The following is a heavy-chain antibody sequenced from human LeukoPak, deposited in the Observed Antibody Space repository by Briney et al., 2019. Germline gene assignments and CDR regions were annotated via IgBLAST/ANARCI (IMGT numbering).Heavy chain of an antibody. Sequence: GGSLRLSCAASGFTFSTYAMTWVRQAPGKGLEWVSGLSGSGTRPYYTDSVKGRFTISRDNSKNTLDLQMNSLRAEDTAVYYCARSPGSQYFWSGYFGDYYGMDVWGQGTTVTVSS. D-gene: IGHD3-3*01. CDR1: GFTFSTYA. CDR3: ARSPGSQYFWSGYFGDYYGMDV. CDR2: LSGSGTRP. J-gene: IGHJ6*02. V-gene: IGHV3-23*01.